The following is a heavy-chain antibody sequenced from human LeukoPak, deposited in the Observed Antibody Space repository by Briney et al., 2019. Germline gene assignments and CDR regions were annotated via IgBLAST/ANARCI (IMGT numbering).Heavy chain of an antibody. J-gene: IGHJ5*02. V-gene: IGHV3-7*04. Sequence: GGSLRLSCAASGFTFSSYWMSWVRQAPGEGLEWVANIKQDGSEKYYVDSVKGRFTISRDNAKNSLYLQMNSLRAEDTAVYYCAREGVTMVRGVTLNWFDPWGQGTLVTVSS. CDR2: IKQDGSEK. CDR3: AREGVTMVRGVTLNWFDP. CDR1: GFTFSSYW. D-gene: IGHD3-10*01.